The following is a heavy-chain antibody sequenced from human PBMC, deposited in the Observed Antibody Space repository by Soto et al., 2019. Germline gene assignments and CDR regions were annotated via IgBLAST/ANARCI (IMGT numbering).Heavy chain of an antibody. CDR2: ISYDGSNK. V-gene: IGHV3-30-3*01. CDR3: ARGQIPRSYYGSGSYPALDY. CDR1: GFTFSSYA. Sequence: GGSLRLSCAASGFTFSSYAMHWVRQAPGKGLEWVAVISYDGSNKYYADSVKGRFTISRDNSKNTLYLQMNSLRAEDTAVYYCARGQIPRSYYGSGSYPALDYWGQGTLVTVSS. J-gene: IGHJ4*02. D-gene: IGHD3-10*01.